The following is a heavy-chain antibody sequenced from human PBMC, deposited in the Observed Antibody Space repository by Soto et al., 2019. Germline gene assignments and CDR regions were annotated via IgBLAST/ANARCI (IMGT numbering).Heavy chain of an antibody. J-gene: IGHJ6*03. V-gene: IGHV4-4*02. CDR3: ASVFNQYNWNDSYYYYMDV. CDR2: IYHSGST. D-gene: IGHD1-1*01. Sequence: SETLSLTCAVSSGSISSGNWWSWVRQPPGKGLEWIGEIYHSGSTNYNPSLKSRVTISVDKSKNQFSLKLSSVTAADTAVYYCASVFNQYNWNDSYYYYMDVWGKGTTVTVSS. CDR1: SGSISSGNW.